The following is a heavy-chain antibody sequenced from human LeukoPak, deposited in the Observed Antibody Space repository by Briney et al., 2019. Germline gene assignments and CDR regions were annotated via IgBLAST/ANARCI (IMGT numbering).Heavy chain of an antibody. J-gene: IGHJ3*02. CDR2: IKQDGSEK. CDR3: AREGYGSGSYSAFDI. CDR1: RFTFSRYW. D-gene: IGHD3-10*01. Sequence: PGGSLRLSCAASRFTFSRYWISWVRQAPGKGLEWVANIKQDGSEKYYVDSVKGRFTISRDNAKNSLYLQMNSLRAEDTAVYYCAREGYGSGSYSAFDIWGQGTMVTVSS. V-gene: IGHV3-7*04.